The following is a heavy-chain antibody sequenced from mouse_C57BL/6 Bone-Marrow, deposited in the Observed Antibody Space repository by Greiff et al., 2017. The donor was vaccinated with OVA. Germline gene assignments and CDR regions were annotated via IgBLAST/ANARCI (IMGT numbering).Heavy chain of an antibody. CDR1: GFNIKNTY. CDR3: ASGLLTGTFAY. V-gene: IGHV14-2*01. J-gene: IGHJ3*01. Sequence: VQLKESVAELVRPGASVKLSCTASGFNIKNTYMHWVKQRPEQGLEWIGRIDPEDGETKYAPKFQGKATITADTSSNTAYLQLSSLTSEDTAVYYCASGLLTGTFAYWGQGTLVTVSA. D-gene: IGHD4-1*01. CDR2: IDPEDGET.